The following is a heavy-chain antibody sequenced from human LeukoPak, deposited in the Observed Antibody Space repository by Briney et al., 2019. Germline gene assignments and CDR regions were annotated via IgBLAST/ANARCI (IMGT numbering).Heavy chain of an antibody. CDR2: IYTSGST. CDR1: GGSISSGSYY. V-gene: IGHV4-61*02. Sequence: SQTLSLTCTVSGGSISSGSYYWSWIWQPAGKGLEWIGRIYTSGSTNYNPSLKSRVTISVDTSKNQFSLKLSSVTAADTAVYYCARELDWGAVNDAFDIWGQGTMVTVSS. D-gene: IGHD3/OR15-3a*01. J-gene: IGHJ3*02. CDR3: ARELDWGAVNDAFDI.